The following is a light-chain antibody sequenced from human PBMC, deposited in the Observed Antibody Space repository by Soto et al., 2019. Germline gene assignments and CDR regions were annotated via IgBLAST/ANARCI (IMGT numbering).Light chain of an antibody. CDR2: DVT. Sequence: QSVLTQPRSVSGSHGHSVTSSCTGTITDVGASNYVSWYQQHPGKAPKLIIYDVTKRPSGVPHHFSGSKSGNTASLTISGLQAEDEADYYCCSYAGGYTHVFGTGTKVTVL. CDR1: ITDVGASNY. CDR3: CSYAGGYTHV. V-gene: IGLV2-11*01. J-gene: IGLJ1*01.